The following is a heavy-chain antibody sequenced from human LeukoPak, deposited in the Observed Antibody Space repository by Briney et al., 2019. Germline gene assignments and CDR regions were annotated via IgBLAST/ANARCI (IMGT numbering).Heavy chain of an antibody. D-gene: IGHD4-23*01. CDR2: INQNGTEK. CDR1: GFTFSRYW. Sequence: GGSLRLSCAVSGFTFSRYWMSWVRQAPGKGLEWVGNINQNGTEKYSVDSVKGRFTISRDNAKNSLYLQMNSLRAEDTAVYYCARMDGGNSGYFQHWGQGTLVTVSS. CDR3: ARMDGGNSGYFQH. J-gene: IGHJ1*01. V-gene: IGHV3-7*01.